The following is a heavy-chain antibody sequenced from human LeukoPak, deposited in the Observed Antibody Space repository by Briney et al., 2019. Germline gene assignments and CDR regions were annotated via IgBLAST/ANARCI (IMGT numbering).Heavy chain of an antibody. Sequence: GGSLRLSCAASGFTLSSYAMAWVRQAPGKGLEWVSLISGSGVHTYYIDSVKDRFTISRDSSKNTLFLQMNSLRTEDTAVYYCAKVPTPSYPYYFHSWGQGTLVTVSS. V-gene: IGHV3-23*01. CDR1: GFTLSSYA. D-gene: IGHD2-15*01. CDR3: AKVPTPSYPYYFHS. CDR2: ISGSGVHT. J-gene: IGHJ4*02.